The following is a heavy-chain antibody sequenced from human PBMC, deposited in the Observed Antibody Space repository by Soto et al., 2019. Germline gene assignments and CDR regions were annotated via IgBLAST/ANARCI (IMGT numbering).Heavy chain of an antibody. CDR1: GFTFSNYA. CDR3: AKKDGTDGYYDAFDI. J-gene: IGHJ3*02. CDR2: ISGGGGNT. D-gene: IGHD3-22*01. Sequence: ESGGGLVQPGGSLRLSCTASGFTFSNYAMSWVRQAPGKGLEWVSSISGGGGNTYYADSVKGRFTISRDNSKNTLFLQMNSLRVEDTALYYCAKKDGTDGYYDAFDIWGRGTMVTVSS. V-gene: IGHV3-23*01.